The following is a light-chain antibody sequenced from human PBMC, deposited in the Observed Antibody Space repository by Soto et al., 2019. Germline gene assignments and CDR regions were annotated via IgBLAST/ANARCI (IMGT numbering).Light chain of an antibody. CDR2: VXS. CDR1: QSLLDSNGYNY. V-gene: IGKV2-28*01. Sequence: DIVMTQSPLSLSVTAGEPASVAXRSSQSLLDSNGYNYLYLXLKKPGXSPQXXXYVXSNRASGVPDRLSGSGSATDFTLKISRMEADDVGVYYFMQALQTPWTFGQGTKVDIK. CDR3: MQALQTPWT. J-gene: IGKJ1*01.